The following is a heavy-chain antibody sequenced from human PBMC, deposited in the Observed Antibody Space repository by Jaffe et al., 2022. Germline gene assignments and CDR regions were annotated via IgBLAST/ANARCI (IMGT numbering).Heavy chain of an antibody. V-gene: IGHV3-30*02. Sequence: QVQLVESGGGVVQPGGSLRLSCAASGFTFSSYGMHWVRQAPGKGLEWVAFIRYDGSNKYYADSVKGRFTISRDNSKNTLYLQMNSLRAEDTAVYYCAKAYGYPSSSWDDAFDIWGQGTMVTVSS. CDR3: AKAYGYPSSSWDDAFDI. CDR2: IRYDGSNK. J-gene: IGHJ3*02. D-gene: IGHD6-13*01. CDR1: GFTFSSYG.